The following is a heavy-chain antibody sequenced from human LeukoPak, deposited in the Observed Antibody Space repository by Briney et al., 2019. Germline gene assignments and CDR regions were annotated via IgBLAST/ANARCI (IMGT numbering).Heavy chain of an antibody. J-gene: IGHJ6*02. Sequence: PGGSLRLSCAASGFTFSSYGMHWVRQAPGKGLEGVAVISYDGSNKYYADSVKGRFTISRDNSKNTLYLQMNSLRAEDTAVYYCAKLGYDFWSGYGNYYSYGMDVWGRGTTVTVSS. CDR1: GFTFSSYG. CDR2: ISYDGSNK. V-gene: IGHV3-30*18. D-gene: IGHD3-3*01. CDR3: AKLGYDFWSGYGNYYSYGMDV.